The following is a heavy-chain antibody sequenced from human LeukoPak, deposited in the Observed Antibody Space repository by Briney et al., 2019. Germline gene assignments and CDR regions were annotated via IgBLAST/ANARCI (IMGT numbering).Heavy chain of an antibody. V-gene: IGHV4-34*01. D-gene: IGHD5-24*01. J-gene: IGHJ5*02. CDR2: INHSGST. CDR1: GGSFSGYY. CDR3: ARGWLQLGAGYNWFDP. Sequence: SETLSLTCAVYGGSFSGYYWSWIRQPPGKGLEWIGEINHSGSTNYNPSPKSRVTISVDTSKNQFSLKLSSVTAADTAVYYCARGWLQLGAGYNWFDPWGQGTLVTVSS.